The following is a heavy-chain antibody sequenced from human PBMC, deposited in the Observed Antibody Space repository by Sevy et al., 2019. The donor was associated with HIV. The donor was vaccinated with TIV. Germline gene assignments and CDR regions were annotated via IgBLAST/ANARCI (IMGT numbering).Heavy chain of an antibody. CDR2: IKQDGSEK. V-gene: IGHV3-7*01. Sequence: GGSLRLSCAASGFTFSSYWMSWVRQAPGKGLEWVANIKQDGSEKYYVDSVKGRFTISRDNAKNSLYLQMNSLRAEDTAGYYCARNLPQYDYVWGSYRYRGAGFDYWGQGTLVTVSS. D-gene: IGHD3-16*02. J-gene: IGHJ4*02. CDR3: ARNLPQYDYVWGSYRYRGAGFDY. CDR1: GFTFSSYW.